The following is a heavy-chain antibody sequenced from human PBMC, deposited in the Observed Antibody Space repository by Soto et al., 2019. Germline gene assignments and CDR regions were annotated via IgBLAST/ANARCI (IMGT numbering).Heavy chain of an antibody. Sequence: ASVKVSCKASGYTFTSYGISWVRQAPGQGLEWMGWISAYNGNTNYAQKLQGRVTMTTDTSTSTAYMELRSLRSDDTAVYYCARDPFPKNYYYDSSGYYYFDYWGQGTLVTVSS. CDR1: GYTFTSYG. V-gene: IGHV1-18*01. D-gene: IGHD3-22*01. J-gene: IGHJ4*02. CDR2: ISAYNGNT. CDR3: ARDPFPKNYYYDSSGYYYFDY.